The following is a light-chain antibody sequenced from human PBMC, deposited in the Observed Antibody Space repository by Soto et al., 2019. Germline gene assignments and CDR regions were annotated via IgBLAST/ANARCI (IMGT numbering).Light chain of an antibody. CDR3: QQYNNWPLT. Sequence: IVMTQAPATLSMSPGARATVPGRASQSVRNNLAWYQQKPGQAPRLLIYGASTRATGIPARFSGSGYGTEFTLTIGSLQSEDFAVYYCQQYNNWPLTFGGGTKVDIK. V-gene: IGKV3-15*01. CDR2: GAS. CDR1: QSVRNN. J-gene: IGKJ4*01.